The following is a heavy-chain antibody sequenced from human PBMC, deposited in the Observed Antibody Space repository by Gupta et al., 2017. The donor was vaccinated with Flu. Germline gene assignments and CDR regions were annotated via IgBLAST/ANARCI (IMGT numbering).Heavy chain of an antibody. J-gene: IGHJ5*02. CDR3: PRLLFTSPGGGWFDP. CDR2: IHYSGNT. V-gene: IGHV4-59*13. CDR1: YY. D-gene: IGHD3-16*01. Sequence: YYWAWLRQPPGRGLGWFGYIHYSGNTNYTSPLQSRVTIELGSSNNQFSLNLISVTAADPAVYYCPRLLFTSPGGGWFDPWGPGTLVAVSS.